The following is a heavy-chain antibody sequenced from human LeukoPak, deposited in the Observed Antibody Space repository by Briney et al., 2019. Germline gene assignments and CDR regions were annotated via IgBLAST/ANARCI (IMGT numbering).Heavy chain of an antibody. V-gene: IGHV4-4*02. D-gene: IGHD6-13*01. Sequence: SSGTLSLTCGVSGGSITNTNYWTWVRPPPGKGLEWIGEVNLQGSTNYNPSLMGRVAISVDTSENHISLQLTSVTAADTAVYYCARDFHIAGGGSWFVPWGQGTLVTVSS. CDR2: VNLQGST. CDR1: GGSITNTNY. J-gene: IGHJ5*02. CDR3: ARDFHIAGGGSWFVP.